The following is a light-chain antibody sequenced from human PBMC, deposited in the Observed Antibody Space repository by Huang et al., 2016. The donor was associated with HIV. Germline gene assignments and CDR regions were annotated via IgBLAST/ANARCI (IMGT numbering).Light chain of an antibody. CDR2: GAS. J-gene: IGKJ1*01. CDR3: QQYNNWPPWT. V-gene: IGKV3-15*01. Sequence: ETVMTQSPATLSVSPGETATLSCRASQSVSSNLAWYQQKPGQAPRLLIYGASTRATDSPARFSGSGSGTEFTLTISSLQSEEFAVYYCQQYNNWPPWTFGQGTQVEIK. CDR1: QSVSSN.